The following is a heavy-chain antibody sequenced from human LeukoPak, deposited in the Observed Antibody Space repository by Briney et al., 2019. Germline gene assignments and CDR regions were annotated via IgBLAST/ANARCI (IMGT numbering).Heavy chain of an antibody. CDR2: IIPIFGTA. CDR3: ARDIWSTTVTAYYLDY. V-gene: IGHV1-69*06. D-gene: IGHD4-17*01. Sequence: SVKVSCKASGGTFSSYAISWVRQAPGQGLEWMGGIIPIFGTANYAQKFRGRVTITADKSTRTAYMELSSLRSEDTAVYYCARDIWSTTVTAYYLDYWGQGTLVTVSS. CDR1: GGTFSSYA. J-gene: IGHJ4*02.